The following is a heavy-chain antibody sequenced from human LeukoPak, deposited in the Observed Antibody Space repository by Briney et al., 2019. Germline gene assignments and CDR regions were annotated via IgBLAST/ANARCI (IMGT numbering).Heavy chain of an antibody. CDR2: ITGSGITT. CDR1: GFPFSNYG. D-gene: IGHD5-18*01. V-gene: IGHV3-23*01. CDR3: AKDPDWIQFSS. J-gene: IGHJ5*02. Sequence: PGGSLRLSCAASGFPFSNYGMNWVRQAPGKGLEWVSGITGSGITTYYGDSVKGRFTISRDNSKNTVYLQMNSLIVEDTAVYYCAKDPDWIQFSSWGQGTLVTVSS.